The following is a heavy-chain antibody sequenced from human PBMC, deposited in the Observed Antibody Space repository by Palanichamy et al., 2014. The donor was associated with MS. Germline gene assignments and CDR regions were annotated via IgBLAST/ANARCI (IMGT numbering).Heavy chain of an antibody. V-gene: IGHV3-43*01. CDR3: AKEGVWSGYPPYYYYGMDV. D-gene: IGHD3-3*01. CDR1: GFTFDGYT. Sequence: EVQLVEVWGRSWYSLGGPVRLSCAASGFTFDGYTMHWVRQAPGKGLEWVSLISWDGGSTYYADSVKGRFTISRDNSKNSLYLQMNSLRTEDTALYYCAKEGVWSGYPPYYYYGMDVWGQGTTVTVSS. J-gene: IGHJ6*02. CDR2: ISWDGGST.